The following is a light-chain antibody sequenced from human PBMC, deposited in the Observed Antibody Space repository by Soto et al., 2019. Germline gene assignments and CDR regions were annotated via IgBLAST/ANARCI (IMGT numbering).Light chain of an antibody. CDR2: GAS. CDR1: QSVSSSY. CDR3: LQNNSFPWT. J-gene: IGKJ1*01. Sequence: EIVLTQSPGPLSLSPGERATLSCRASQSVSSSYLAWYQQKPGQAPRLLIYGASSRATGIPDRFSGSGSGTDFTLTISSLQPEDFATYYCLQNNSFPWTFGQGTKVEIK. V-gene: IGKV3-20*01.